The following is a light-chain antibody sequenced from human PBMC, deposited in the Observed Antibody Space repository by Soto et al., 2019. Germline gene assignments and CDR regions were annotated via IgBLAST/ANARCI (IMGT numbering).Light chain of an antibody. CDR1: QSVSSSY. Sequence: ELVLTQSPGTLSLSPGEGATLACRASQSVSSSYLAWYQHKPGQAPRLLIYGASSRDTGIPDRFSGSGSGTDFTLTISRLEPEDFAVYYCQQYGSSPHTFGQGTKLEIK. CDR2: GAS. CDR3: QQYGSSPHT. J-gene: IGKJ2*01. V-gene: IGKV3-20*01.